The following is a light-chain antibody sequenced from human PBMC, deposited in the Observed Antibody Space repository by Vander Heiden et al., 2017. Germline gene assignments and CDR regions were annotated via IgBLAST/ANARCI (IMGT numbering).Light chain of an antibody. Sequence: SALTQPASVSGSPGQSLTISCTGTSSDIGTYTYVTWYQQHPGKAPKLVIFEVSNRPSGVSTRFSGSKSGNTASLTISGLQAEDEADYYCSSFTTRKTWVFGGGTKLTVL. J-gene: IGLJ3*02. CDR1: SSDIGTYTY. CDR3: SSFTTRKTWV. CDR2: EVS. V-gene: IGLV2-14*01.